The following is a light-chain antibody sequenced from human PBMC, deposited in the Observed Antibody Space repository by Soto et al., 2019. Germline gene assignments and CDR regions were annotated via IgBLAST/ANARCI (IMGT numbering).Light chain of an antibody. CDR3: SSYRSSNTPVV. Sequence: QSALTQPASVSGSPGPSITIPCTGTSSDVGSHNNVSWYQQHPGKAPKLMIYDVTNRPSGVSYRFSGSKSGNTASLTISGLQAEDEADYYCSSYRSSNTPVVFGGGTKVTVL. CDR1: SSDVGSHNN. J-gene: IGLJ3*02. CDR2: DVT. V-gene: IGLV2-14*03.